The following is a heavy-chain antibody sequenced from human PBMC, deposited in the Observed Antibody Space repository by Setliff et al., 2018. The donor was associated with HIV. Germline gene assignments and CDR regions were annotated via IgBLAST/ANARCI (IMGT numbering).Heavy chain of an antibody. CDR1: GFTFSSNW. CDR2: INTDGSSR. CDR3: ARGYCSTSGYYRERPFDI. Sequence: GGSLRLSCAASGFTFSSNWMHWVRQAPGKGLVWVSRINTDGSSRSYADSVKGRFTISRDNAKNTLYLQMNSLRAEDTAVYYCARGYCSTSGYYRERPFDIWGQGTMVTVSS. J-gene: IGHJ3*02. D-gene: IGHD2-2*01. V-gene: IGHV3-74*01.